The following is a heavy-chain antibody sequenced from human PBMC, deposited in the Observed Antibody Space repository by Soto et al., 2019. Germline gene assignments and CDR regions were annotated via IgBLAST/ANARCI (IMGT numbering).Heavy chain of an antibody. CDR2: TYYRSKLYY. CDR1: GDSVSSNSAG. J-gene: IGHJ4*01. D-gene: IGHD1-26*01. CDR3: ARGEQYSGRIFDY. Sequence: SQTLSLTCAITGDSVSSNSAGWSWVRQSPSRGLEWLGRTYYRSKLYYEYAVSVRGRITINPDTSKTQSSLQLNSVTPEDTAVYFCARGEQYSGRIFDYWGQGTLVTVSS. V-gene: IGHV6-1*01.